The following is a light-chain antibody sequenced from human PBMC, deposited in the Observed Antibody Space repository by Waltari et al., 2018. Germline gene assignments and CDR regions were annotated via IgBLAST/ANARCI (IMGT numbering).Light chain of an antibody. J-gene: IGLJ2*01. V-gene: IGLV2-14*03. CDR1: SHDVGGYNY. Sequence: SVLTPAAAVSAPPGPSTTFSTAGTSHDVGGYNYFSWYQHHPGKAPKLMIYDVSNRPSGVSNRFSGSKSGNTASLTISGLQAEDEADYYCSSYTSSSTVVFGGGTKLTVL. CDR3: SSYTSSSTVV. CDR2: DVS.